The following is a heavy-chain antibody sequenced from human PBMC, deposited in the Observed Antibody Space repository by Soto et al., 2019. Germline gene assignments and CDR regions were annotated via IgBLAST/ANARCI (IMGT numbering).Heavy chain of an antibody. Sequence: GASVKVSCKASGYIFMNYGISWVRQGPGQGLEWMGWISPYNGKTNYAQKLQGRVTMTTDTSTSTAYMELRSLKSDDTAVYYCARERDWWLDPWGQGTLVTVSS. CDR2: ISPYNGKT. V-gene: IGHV1-18*04. J-gene: IGHJ5*02. D-gene: IGHD3-9*01. CDR3: ARERDWWLDP. CDR1: GYIFMNYG.